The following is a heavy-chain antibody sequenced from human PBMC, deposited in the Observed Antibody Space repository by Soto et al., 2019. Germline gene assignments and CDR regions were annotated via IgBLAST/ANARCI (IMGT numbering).Heavy chain of an antibody. CDR3: AHIPNYYQYDWFDP. CDR1: GFSLTTRGVG. V-gene: IGHV2-5*02. D-gene: IGHD3-16*01. J-gene: IGHJ5*02. CDR2: IYWDDDK. Sequence: QITLKESGPTLVKPTQTLTLTCTFSGFSLTTRGVGVGWIRQPPGKALECLALIYWDDDKRYSPSPQSRLSSTKDTSKTQVVLTMTNVDPVDTATYYCAHIPNYYQYDWFDPWGQGTLVSVSS.